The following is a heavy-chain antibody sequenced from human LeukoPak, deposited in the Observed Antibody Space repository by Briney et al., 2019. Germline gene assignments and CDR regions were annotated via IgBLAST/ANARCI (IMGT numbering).Heavy chain of an antibody. Sequence: ASVKVSCKASRYTFTSYGISWVRQAPGQGLEWMGWISDYNGNTNYAQKLQGRVNMTTDTSTSRAYMELRSLRSDDTAVYYCARVSGSVAAAGIWSREIDYWGQGTLVTVSS. D-gene: IGHD6-13*01. CDR1: RYTFTSYG. V-gene: IGHV1-18*01. CDR2: ISDYNGNT. J-gene: IGHJ4*02. CDR3: ARVSGSVAAAGIWSREIDY.